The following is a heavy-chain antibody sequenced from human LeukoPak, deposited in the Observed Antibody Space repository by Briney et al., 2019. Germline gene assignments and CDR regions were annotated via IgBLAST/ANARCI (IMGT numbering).Heavy chain of an antibody. CDR3: ARGDPWQLPRPNNWFDP. D-gene: IGHD6-6*01. CDR2: INPNSGGT. CDR1: GYTFTGYY. J-gene: IGHJ5*02. Sequence: GASVKVSCKASGYTFTGYYMHWVRQAPGQGLEWMGWINPNSGGTNYAQKFQGRVTMTRDTSISTAYMELSRLRSDDTAVYYCARGDPWQLPRPNNWFDPWGQGTLVTVSS. V-gene: IGHV1-2*02.